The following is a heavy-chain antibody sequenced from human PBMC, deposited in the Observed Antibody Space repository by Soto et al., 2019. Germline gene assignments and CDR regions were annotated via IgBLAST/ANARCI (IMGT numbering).Heavy chain of an antibody. J-gene: IGHJ4*02. V-gene: IGHV3-23*01. Sequence: EVHLLESGGGLVQPGGSLRLSCAASGFTFSSYAMSWVRQAPGKGLEWVSTIDGSGVSPTYADSVRGRFTVSRDNSKDTLYLQMNSLRAEDTAVYYCAKDAPGSGWLSDYWGQGTLVTVSS. CDR3: AKDAPGSGWLSDY. CDR2: IDGSGVSP. CDR1: GFTFSSYA. D-gene: IGHD3-22*01.